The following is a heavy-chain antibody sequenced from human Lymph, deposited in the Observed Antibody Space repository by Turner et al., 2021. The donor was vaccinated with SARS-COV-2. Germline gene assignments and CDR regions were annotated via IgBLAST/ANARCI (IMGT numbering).Heavy chain of an antibody. CDR3: ARAWGRYSYGFDY. CDR2: IYSGGST. CDR1: GFTVSSSY. V-gene: IGHV3-66*01. J-gene: IGHJ4*02. Sequence: EVQLVESGGGLVQPGGSRRLSCAASGFTVSSSYMSWVRQAPGKGLEWVSVIYSGGSTYGADSVKGRFTISRDNSKNTLYLQMNSLRAEDTAVYYCARAWGRYSYGFDYWGQGTLVTVSS. D-gene: IGHD5-18*01.